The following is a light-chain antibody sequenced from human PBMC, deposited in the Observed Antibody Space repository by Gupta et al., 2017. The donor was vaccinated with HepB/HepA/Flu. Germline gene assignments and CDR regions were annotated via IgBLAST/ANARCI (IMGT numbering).Light chain of an antibody. CDR1: QSLLHSNGYNY. Sequence: DIVMTQSPLSLPVTPGEPASISCRSSQSLLHSNGYNYLDWYLQKPGQSPQLLIYLGSNRASGVPDRFSGSGSGTDFTLKISRVEAEDVGFYYCRQALQTPTFGPGTKVEIK. V-gene: IGKV2-28*01. CDR2: LGS. CDR3: RQALQTPT. J-gene: IGKJ3*01.